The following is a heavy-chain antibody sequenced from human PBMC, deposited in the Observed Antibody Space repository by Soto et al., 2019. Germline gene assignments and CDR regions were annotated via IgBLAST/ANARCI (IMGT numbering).Heavy chain of an antibody. CDR2: ISYDGSNK. Sequence: GGSLRLSCAASGFTFSSYAMHWVRQAPGKGLEWVAVISYDGSNKYYADSVKGRFTISRDNSKNTLYLQMNSLRAEDTAVYYCARESYYDSSGYSPWGQGTLVTVSS. J-gene: IGHJ5*02. CDR1: GFTFSSYA. V-gene: IGHV3-30-3*01. D-gene: IGHD3-22*01. CDR3: ARESYYDSSGYSP.